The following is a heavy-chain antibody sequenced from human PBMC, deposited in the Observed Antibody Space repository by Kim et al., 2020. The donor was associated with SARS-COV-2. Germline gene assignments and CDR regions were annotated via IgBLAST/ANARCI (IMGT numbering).Heavy chain of an antibody. J-gene: IGHJ5*02. Sequence: GESLKISCKGSGYSFTSYWISWVRQMPGKGLEWMGRIDPSDSYTNYSPSFQGHVTISADKSISTAYLQWSSLKASDTAMYYCARLSRFGELTVNRFDPWGQGTLVTVSS. CDR2: IDPSDSYT. V-gene: IGHV5-10-1*01. D-gene: IGHD3-10*01. CDR3: ARLSRFGELTVNRFDP. CDR1: GYSFTSYW.